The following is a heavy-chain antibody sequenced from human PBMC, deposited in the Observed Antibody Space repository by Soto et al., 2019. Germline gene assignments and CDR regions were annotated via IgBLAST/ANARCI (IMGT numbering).Heavy chain of an antibody. CDR1: GFSLNTNLMC. D-gene: IGHD3-22*01. Sequence: SGPTLVNPTHTLTRTCSFSGFSLNTNLMCVGWIRQPPGRALEFLALINWDDDKYYNKSLETRLTISKDTSRNLVVLTMTNVDPVETDTYYCARIRDSPARYFDFWGQGARFTVSS. CDR2: INWDDDK. V-gene: IGHV2-70*01. CDR3: ARIRDSPARYFDF. J-gene: IGHJ4*02.